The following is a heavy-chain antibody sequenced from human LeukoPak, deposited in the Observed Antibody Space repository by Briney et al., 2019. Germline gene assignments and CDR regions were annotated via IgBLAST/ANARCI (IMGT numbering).Heavy chain of an antibody. V-gene: IGHV1-2*02. Sequence: ASVKVSCKASGYTFTGYYMHWVRQAPGQGLEWMGWIYPNSGGTNYAQKFQGRVTVTTDTSISTAYMELSRLRSDDTAVYYCAREAYDSGSFRTDYYYMDVWGKGTTVTIYS. CDR1: GYTFTGYY. D-gene: IGHD3-10*01. CDR3: AREAYDSGSFRTDYYYMDV. CDR2: IYPNSGGT. J-gene: IGHJ6*03.